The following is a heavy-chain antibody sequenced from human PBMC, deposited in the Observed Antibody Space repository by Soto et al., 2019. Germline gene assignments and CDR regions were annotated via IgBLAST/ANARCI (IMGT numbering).Heavy chain of an antibody. Sequence: PSETLSLTCTISDGSISSYYWSWIRQPPGKGLEWIGYIYYSGRTNYNPSLKSRVTISVDTSNHQFSLEISSVTAADTAVYYCARLGTVTTYYYYYYMDVWGKGTTVTVSS. J-gene: IGHJ6*03. CDR1: DGSISSYY. V-gene: IGHV4-59*01. CDR3: ARLGTVTTYYYYYYMDV. D-gene: IGHD4-17*01. CDR2: IYYSGRT.